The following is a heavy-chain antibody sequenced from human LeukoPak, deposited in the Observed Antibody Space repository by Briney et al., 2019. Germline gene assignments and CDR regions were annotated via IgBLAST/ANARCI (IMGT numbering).Heavy chain of an antibody. CDR1: GFTFTSYA. Sequence: GGSLRLSCAPSGFTFTSYAMSWVRQAPGGGLECVLSLSGSGGSTYYADSVKGRFTISRDNTKNTLYLQMNSLRAEDTAVYYCAFRGRVTMIVETFDYWGQGTLVTVSS. J-gene: IGHJ4*02. CDR3: AFRGRVTMIVETFDY. D-gene: IGHD3-22*01. V-gene: IGHV3-23*01. CDR2: LSGSGGST.